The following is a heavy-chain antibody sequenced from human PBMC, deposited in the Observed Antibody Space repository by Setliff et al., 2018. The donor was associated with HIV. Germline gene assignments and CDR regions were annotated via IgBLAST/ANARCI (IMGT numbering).Heavy chain of an antibody. V-gene: IGHV1-46*01. D-gene: IGHD3-10*01. CDR1: GYTFTNSF. J-gene: IGHJ3*02. Sequence: ASVKVSCKASGYTFTNSFMHWVRQAPGQGLEWMGIINPSDGATTYAQKFEDRVTMTRDTSTNTVYMELSSLRSEDTAVYFCARGHRYYGSGSHDAFDIWGQGTMVTVSS. CDR3: ARGHRYYGSGSHDAFDI. CDR2: INPSDGAT.